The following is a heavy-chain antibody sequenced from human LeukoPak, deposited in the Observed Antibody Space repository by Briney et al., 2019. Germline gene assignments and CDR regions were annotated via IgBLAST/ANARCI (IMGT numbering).Heavy chain of an antibody. D-gene: IGHD6-13*01. CDR1: GYTFTSYA. CDR3: ARGPGYSSSWPSFYYYYGMDV. J-gene: IGHJ6*02. Sequence: ASVKVSCKAPGYTFTSYAMNWVRQATGQGLEWMGWMNPNSGNTGYAQKFQGRVTMTRNTSISTAYMELSSLRSEDTAVYYCARGPGYSSSWPSFYYYYGMDVWGQGTTVTVSS. CDR2: MNPNSGNT. V-gene: IGHV1-8*02.